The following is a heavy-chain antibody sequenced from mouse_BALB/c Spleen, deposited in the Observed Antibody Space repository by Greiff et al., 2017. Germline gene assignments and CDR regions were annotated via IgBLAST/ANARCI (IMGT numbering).Heavy chain of an antibody. CDR1: GFSLTGYG. D-gene: IGHD3-2*01. J-gene: IGHJ4*01. V-gene: IGHV2-6-7*01. CDR3: ARNVDSSGQYYYAMDY. CDR2: IWGDGST. Sequence: VKVVESGPGLVAPSQSLSITCTVSGFSLTGYGVNWVRQPPGKGLEWLGMIWGDGSTDYNSALKSRLSISKDNSKSQVFFKMNSLQADDTAIYYCARNVDSSGQYYYAMDYWGQGTSVTVSS.